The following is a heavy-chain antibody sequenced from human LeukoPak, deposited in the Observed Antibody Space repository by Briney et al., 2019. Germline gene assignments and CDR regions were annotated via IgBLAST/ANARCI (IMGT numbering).Heavy chain of an antibody. CDR2: INPISGGT. V-gene: IGHV1-2*02. CDR3: ARDLRGYFGSGSYYFDY. Sequence: ASVKVSCKASGYTFTGYYMHWVRQAPGQGLEWMGWINPISGGTNYAQKFQGRVTMTRDTSISTAYMDLSRLRSDDTAVYYCARDLRGYFGSGSYYFDYWGQGTLVTVSS. D-gene: IGHD3-10*01. J-gene: IGHJ4*02. CDR1: GYTFTGYY.